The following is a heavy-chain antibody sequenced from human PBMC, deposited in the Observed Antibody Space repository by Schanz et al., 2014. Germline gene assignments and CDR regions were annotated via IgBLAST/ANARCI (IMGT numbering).Heavy chain of an antibody. CDR2: INPNSGGT. V-gene: IGHV1-2*06. CDR1: GYSFIGYY. CDR3: ARDHAGVASRFAQ. J-gene: IGHJ4*02. D-gene: IGHD3-10*01. Sequence: QVQLVQSGAEVKPPGASVKVSCKASGYSFIGYYIHWVRQAPGQGVEWMGRINPNSGGTIFAQNFEGRVTITRDTSITTAYMEVSRLRSDDTAIYFCARDHAGVASRFAQWGQGTLVTVSS.